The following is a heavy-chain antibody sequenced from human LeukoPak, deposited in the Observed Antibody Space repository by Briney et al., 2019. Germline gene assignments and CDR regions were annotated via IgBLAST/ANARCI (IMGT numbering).Heavy chain of an antibody. Sequence: ASVKVSCKASGYTFTSYYMYWGRQAPGQGLEWMGIINPSGGRTIYAQKFQGRVTMTRDTSTSTVYMELSSLRSEDTAVYYRARGGAPHYYDSSGWPSDFWGQGTLVTVSS. V-gene: IGHV1-46*01. CDR2: INPSGGRT. CDR1: GYTFTSYY. D-gene: IGHD3-22*01. CDR3: ARGGAPHYYDSSGWPSDF. J-gene: IGHJ4*02.